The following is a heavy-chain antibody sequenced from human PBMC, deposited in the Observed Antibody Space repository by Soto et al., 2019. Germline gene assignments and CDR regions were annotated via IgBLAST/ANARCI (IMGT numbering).Heavy chain of an antibody. CDR2: ISGSGGST. V-gene: IGHV3-23*01. J-gene: IGHJ4*02. CDR1: GFTFSSYA. CDR3: AKDLEDIVLMVYAILGGYFDY. Sequence: GGSLRLSCAASGFTFSSYAMSWVRQAPGKGLEWVSAISGSGGSTYYADSVKGRFTISRDNSKNTLYLQMNSLRAEDMAVYYCAKDLEDIVLMVYAILGGYFDYWGQGTLVTVSS. D-gene: IGHD2-8*01.